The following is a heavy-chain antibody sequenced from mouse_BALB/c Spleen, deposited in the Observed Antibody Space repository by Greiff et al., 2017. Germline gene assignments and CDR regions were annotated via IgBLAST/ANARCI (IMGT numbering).Heavy chain of an antibody. D-gene: IGHD4-1*01. V-gene: IGHV5-17*02. J-gene: IGHJ1*01. CDR2: ISSGSSTI. Sequence: EVQLVESGGGLVQPGGSRKLSCAASGFTFSSFGMHWVRQAPEKGLEWVAYISSGSSTIYYADTVKGRFTISRDNPKNTLFLQMTSLRSEDTAMYYCARGGTGGYFDVWGAGTTVTVSS. CDR3: ARGGTGGYFDV. CDR1: GFTFSSFG.